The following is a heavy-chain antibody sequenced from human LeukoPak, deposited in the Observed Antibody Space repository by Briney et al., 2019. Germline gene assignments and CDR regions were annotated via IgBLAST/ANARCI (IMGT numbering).Heavy chain of an antibody. CDR1: GFTFRSYG. CDR3: ARGWSYYDSSSI. CDR2: TRYDGNNK. Sequence: GGSLRLSCAASGFTFRSYGMHWVRQAPGKGLEWVAFTRYDGNNKYYADSVKGRFTISRDNSKNTVYLQMNSLKASDTAMYYCARGWSYYDSSSIWGQGTMVTVSS. J-gene: IGHJ3*02. D-gene: IGHD3-22*01. V-gene: IGHV3-30*02.